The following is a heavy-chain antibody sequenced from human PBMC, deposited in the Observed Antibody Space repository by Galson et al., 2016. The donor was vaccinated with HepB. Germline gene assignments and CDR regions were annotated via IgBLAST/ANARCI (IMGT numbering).Heavy chain of an antibody. CDR2: ISGSANTI. Sequence: SLRLSCAASGFTFGHYFVSWIRQAPGKGLEWVSYISGSANTIRYADSVKGRFTISRDNAKNSLYLQMNNLRAEDTAVYYCARMVPLYSGGWYVRGDGWFDHWGQGTLVTVSS. CDR1: GFTFGHYF. J-gene: IGHJ5*02. V-gene: IGHV3-11*01. CDR3: ARMVPLYSGGWYVRGDGWFDH. D-gene: IGHD6-19*01.